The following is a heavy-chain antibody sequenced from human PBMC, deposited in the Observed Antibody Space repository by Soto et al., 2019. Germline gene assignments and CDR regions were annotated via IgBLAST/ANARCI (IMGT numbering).Heavy chain of an antibody. Sequence: SPPCCVSGYSIRADGYYWSWIRHHPGKGLEWIGSFYSSGSIIYNPSLRSRVSISGDTSSNQFSMSLTSVTAADTARYYCARMYSSGSGGFHPGGQGTLVTV. V-gene: IGHV4-31*03. CDR1: GYSIRADGYY. CDR2: FYSSGSI. D-gene: IGHD6-19*01. CDR3: ARMYSSGSGGFHP. J-gene: IGHJ5*02.